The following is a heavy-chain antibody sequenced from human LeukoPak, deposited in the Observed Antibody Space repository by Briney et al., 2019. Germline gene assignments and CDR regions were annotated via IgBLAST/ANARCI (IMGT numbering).Heavy chain of an antibody. J-gene: IGHJ1*01. Sequence: PGGSLRLYCAASGFTFSSYWMHWVRQAPGKGLVWVSRINSDGSSTSYADSVKGRFTISRDNAKNTLYLQMNSLRAEDTAVYYCARVSITMVRGVSFQHWGQGTLVTVSS. V-gene: IGHV3-74*01. CDR1: GFTFSSYW. D-gene: IGHD3-10*01. CDR3: ARVSITMVRGVSFQH. CDR2: INSDGSST.